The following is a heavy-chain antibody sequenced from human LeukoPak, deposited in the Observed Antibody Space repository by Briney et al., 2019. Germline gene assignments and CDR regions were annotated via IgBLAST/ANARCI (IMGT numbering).Heavy chain of an antibody. J-gene: IGHJ6*02. V-gene: IGHV4-59*12. Sequence: PSETLSLTCTVSGGSISSYYWSWIRQPPGKGLEWIGYIYYSGSTNYNPSLKSRVTISVDTSKNQFSLKLSSVTAADTAVYYCARGYDSSGYYDPFTYYYYGMDVWGQGTTVTVSS. CDR3: ARGYDSSGYYDPFTYYYYGMDV. D-gene: IGHD3-22*01. CDR1: GGSISSYY. CDR2: IYYSGST.